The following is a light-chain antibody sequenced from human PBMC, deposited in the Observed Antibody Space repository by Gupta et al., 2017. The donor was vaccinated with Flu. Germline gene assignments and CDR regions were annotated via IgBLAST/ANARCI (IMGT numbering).Light chain of an antibody. CDR1: SSDVGGYNY. CDR3: SSYTSSNSLE. V-gene: IGLV2-14*01. Sequence: SALPQPASASGSHGQSITISCTGTSSDVGGYNYVSWYQHPPGKAPKLMIYEVITRAAGVSNRFSGSKSGNTASLTISGLQAEDEADYYCSSYTSSNSLEFGGGTKLTVL. CDR2: EVI. J-gene: IGLJ3*02.